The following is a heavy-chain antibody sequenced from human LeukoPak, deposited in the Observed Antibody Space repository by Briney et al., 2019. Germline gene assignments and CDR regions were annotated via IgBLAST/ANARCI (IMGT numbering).Heavy chain of an antibody. V-gene: IGHV4-34*01. Sequence: SETLSLTCAVYGGSFTIYSWTWIRQPPGKSLEWVGEISPSGNTQYNPSLKSRVTISLDASKSQFYLKLNSVTAADAAVYYCARRVRSADYRLDYWGQGTLVTVSS. D-gene: IGHD4-11*01. J-gene: IGHJ4*02. CDR3: ARRVRSADYRLDY. CDR1: GGSFTIYS. CDR2: ISPSGNT.